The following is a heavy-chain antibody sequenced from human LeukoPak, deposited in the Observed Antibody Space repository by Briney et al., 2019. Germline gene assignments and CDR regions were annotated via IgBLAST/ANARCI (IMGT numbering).Heavy chain of an antibody. V-gene: IGHV4-34*01. CDR1: GGSFSGYY. J-gene: IGHJ4*02. Sequence: SETLSLTCAVYGGSFSGYYWSWIRQPPGKGLEWIGEINHSGSTNYNPSLKSRVTISVDTSKNQFSLKLSSVTAADTAVYCCARVGRIVVITGIDYWGQGTLVTVSS. CDR2: INHSGST. CDR3: ARVGRIVVITGIDY. D-gene: IGHD3-22*01.